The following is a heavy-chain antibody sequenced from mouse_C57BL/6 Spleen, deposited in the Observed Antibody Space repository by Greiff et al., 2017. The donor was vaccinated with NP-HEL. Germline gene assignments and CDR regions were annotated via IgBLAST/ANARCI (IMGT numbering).Heavy chain of an antibody. J-gene: IGHJ1*03. CDR3: ARERNLLKYFDV. CDR2: INYDGSST. Sequence: EVQVVESEGGLVQPGSSMKLSCTASGFTFSDYYMAWVRQVPEKGLEWVANINYDGSSTYYLDSLKSRFIISRDNAKNILYLQMSSLKSEDTATYYCARERNLLKYFDVWGTGTTVTVSS. D-gene: IGHD2-1*01. V-gene: IGHV5-16*01. CDR1: GFTFSDYY.